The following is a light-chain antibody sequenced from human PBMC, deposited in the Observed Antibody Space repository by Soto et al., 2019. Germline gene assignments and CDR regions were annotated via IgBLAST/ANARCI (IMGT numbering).Light chain of an antibody. CDR1: QSISSW. Sequence: DIPMTQSPSTLSASVRDRVTITCRASQSISSWLAWYQQKPGKAPKPLIYDASSLESGVPSRFSGSGSGTEFTLTISSLQPDDFATYYCQQYNSYSWTFGQGTKVEIK. CDR2: DAS. CDR3: QQYNSYSWT. V-gene: IGKV1-5*01. J-gene: IGKJ1*01.